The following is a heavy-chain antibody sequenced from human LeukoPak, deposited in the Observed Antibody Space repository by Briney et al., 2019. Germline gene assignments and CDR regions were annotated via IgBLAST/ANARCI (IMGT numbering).Heavy chain of an antibody. D-gene: IGHD3-9*01. J-gene: IGHJ4*02. CDR3: AKWGDYDVLTGYYVSDY. CDR1: GFTFSNYA. CDR2: ITGSGGNT. Sequence: GASLRLSCAASGFTFSNYAMSWVREAPGAGLEWVSAITGSGGNTYYADSVKGRFTISRDNSKNTLYLQMNSLRAEDTAVYYCAKWGDYDVLTGYYVSDYWGQGTLVTVSS. V-gene: IGHV3-23*01.